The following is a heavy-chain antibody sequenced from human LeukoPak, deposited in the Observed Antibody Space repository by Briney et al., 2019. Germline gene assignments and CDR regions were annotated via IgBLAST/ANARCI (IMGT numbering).Heavy chain of an antibody. J-gene: IGHJ4*02. Sequence: GGSLRLSCAASGFTFSSSSMSWVRQAPGKGLEWVSAISGSGGSTYYADSVKGRFTISRDNSKNTLYLQMNSLRAEDTAVYYCAKDLIRGMRTVLRYFDWLSNFDYWGQGTLVTVSS. V-gene: IGHV3-23*01. CDR3: AKDLIRGMRTVLRYFDWLSNFDY. CDR2: ISGSGGST. CDR1: GFTFSSSS. D-gene: IGHD3-9*01.